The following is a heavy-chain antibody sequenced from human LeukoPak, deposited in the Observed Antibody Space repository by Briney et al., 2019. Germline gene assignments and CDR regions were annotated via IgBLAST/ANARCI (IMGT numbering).Heavy chain of an antibody. CDR2: ISYDGSNK. CDR1: GFTFSSYA. Sequence: GRSLRLSCAASGFTFSSYAMHWVRQAPGKGLEWVAVISYDGSNKYYADSVKGRFTISRDNSKNTLYLQMNSLRAEDTAVYYCARDRYDFWSGYQFDYWGQGTLVTVSS. D-gene: IGHD3-3*01. CDR3: ARDRYDFWSGYQFDY. J-gene: IGHJ4*02. V-gene: IGHV3-30-3*01.